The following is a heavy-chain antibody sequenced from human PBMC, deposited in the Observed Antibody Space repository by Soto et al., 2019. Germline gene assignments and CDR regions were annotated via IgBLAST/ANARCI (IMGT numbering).Heavy chain of an antibody. D-gene: IGHD2-2*01. CDR1: GFTVSSNY. J-gene: IGHJ1*01. Sequence: HPGGSLRLSCAASGFTVSSNYMSWVRQAPGKGLEWVSVIYSGGSTYYADSVKGRFTISRDNSKNTLYLQMNSLRAEDTAVYYCAKARGSSTPAPGSYWGQGTLVTVSS. V-gene: IGHV3-66*01. CDR2: IYSGGST. CDR3: AKARGSSTPAPGSY.